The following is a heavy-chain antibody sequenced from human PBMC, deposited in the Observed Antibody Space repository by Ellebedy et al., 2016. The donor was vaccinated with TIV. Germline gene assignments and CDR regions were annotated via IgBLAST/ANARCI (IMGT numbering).Heavy chain of an antibody. CDR1: GGSFHNYY. Sequence: MPSETLSLTCAAYGGSFHNYYWSWIRQLPGKGLEWIGEFNLGGTTNYNPSLKSRVTISVDTSTNQFSLKLNSVTAADTAVYYCARDPALPRGRFDTWGQGTLVTVSS. CDR2: FNLGGTT. J-gene: IGHJ5*02. V-gene: IGHV4-34*01. CDR3: ARDPALPRGRFDT.